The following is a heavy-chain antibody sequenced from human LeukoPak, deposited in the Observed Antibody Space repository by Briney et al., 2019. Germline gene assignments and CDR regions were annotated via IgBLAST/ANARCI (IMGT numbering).Heavy chain of an antibody. V-gene: IGHV4-34*01. CDR1: GGSISSYY. J-gene: IGHJ4*02. CDR3: ASDVGYKFDY. D-gene: IGHD5-24*01. Sequence: PSETLSLTCTVSGGSISSYYWSWIRQPPGKGLEWIGEINHSGSTNYNPSLKSRVTISVDTSKNQFSLKLSSVTAADTAVYYCASDVGYKFDYWGQGTLVTFSS. CDR2: INHSGST.